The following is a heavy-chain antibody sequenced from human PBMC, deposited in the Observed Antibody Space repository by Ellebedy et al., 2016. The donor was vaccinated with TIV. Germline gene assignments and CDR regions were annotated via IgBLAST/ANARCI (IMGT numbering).Heavy chain of an antibody. Sequence: PGGSLRLSCAASGFTFISHGMHWVRQAPGKGLEWVAFIRYDGSNKYYADSVKGRFTISRDNSKNTLYLQMNSLRAEDTAVYYCAKEREPAVAADYWGQGTLVTVSS. CDR3: AKEREPAVAADY. CDR1: GFTFISHG. D-gene: IGHD6-19*01. CDR2: IRYDGSNK. V-gene: IGHV3-30*02. J-gene: IGHJ4*02.